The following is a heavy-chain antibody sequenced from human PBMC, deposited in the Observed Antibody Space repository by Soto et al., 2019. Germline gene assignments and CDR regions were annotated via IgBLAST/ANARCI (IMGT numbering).Heavy chain of an antibody. Sequence: AGGSLRLSCAASGVTCISYSMNWVRQAPGKGLEWVSSISSSSSYIYYADSVKGRFTISRDNAKNSLYLQMNSLRAEDTAVYYCARGTYYYDSSRYSGIWGQGTMVTVSS. CDR1: GVTCISYS. CDR2: ISSSSSYI. D-gene: IGHD3-22*01. V-gene: IGHV3-21*01. J-gene: IGHJ3*02. CDR3: ARGTYYYDSSRYSGI.